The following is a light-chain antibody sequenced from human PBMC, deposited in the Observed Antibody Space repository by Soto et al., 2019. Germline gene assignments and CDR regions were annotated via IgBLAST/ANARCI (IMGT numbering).Light chain of an antibody. CDR2: DAT. CDR3: QQRSNWPPLT. V-gene: IGKV3-11*01. Sequence: EIVLTQSPATLSLSPGDRATLSCRASQSVSSYLVWYQQKPGQAPRLLIYDATNRATGIPARFSGSGSGTDFTLTISSLEPEDFAVYYCQQRSNWPPLTFGGGTKVEIK. J-gene: IGKJ4*01. CDR1: QSVSSY.